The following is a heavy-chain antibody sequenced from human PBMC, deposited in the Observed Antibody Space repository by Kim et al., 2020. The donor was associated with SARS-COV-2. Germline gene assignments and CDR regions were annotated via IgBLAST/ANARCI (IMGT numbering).Heavy chain of an antibody. CDR3: AKCIFLPPGYSST. Sequence: YANSVKGRFTIARDNSNNAQYLQMKSVRAEDTALYYCAKCIFLPPGYSSTWGQGTLVTVSS. D-gene: IGHD6-13*01. J-gene: IGHJ5*02. V-gene: IGHV3-23*01.